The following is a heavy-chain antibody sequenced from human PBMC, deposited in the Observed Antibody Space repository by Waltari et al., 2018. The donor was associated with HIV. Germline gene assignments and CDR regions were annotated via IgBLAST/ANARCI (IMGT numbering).Heavy chain of an antibody. J-gene: IGHJ4*02. D-gene: IGHD1-26*01. V-gene: IGHV3-9*01. CDR1: GFTFDDYA. Sequence: EVQLVESGGGLVQPGMSLRLSCAASGFTFDDYAMHWVRQVSGKGLEWVSGISWNSDSTGYADSVKGRFTISRDNAKTSLYLQMNSLRTEDTALYYCAKAESFFHPPDYWGQGTLVTVSS. CDR3: AKAESFFHPPDY. CDR2: ISWNSDST.